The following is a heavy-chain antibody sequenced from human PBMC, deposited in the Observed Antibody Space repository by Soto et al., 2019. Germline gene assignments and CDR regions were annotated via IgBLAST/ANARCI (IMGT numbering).Heavy chain of an antibody. D-gene: IGHD6-13*01. J-gene: IGHJ4*02. V-gene: IGHV3-23*01. CDR3: AKDFDYSSSFSDY. Sequence: EVPLLESGGGLVQPGGSLRLSCAVSGFTFSSYATSWVRQAPGKGLEWVSAISASGTSTYYADSVKGRYTISRDNSRSTLYLQMNSLRAEDTAVYYCAKDFDYSSSFSDYWGQGTLVTVSS. CDR2: ISASGTST. CDR1: GFTFSSYA.